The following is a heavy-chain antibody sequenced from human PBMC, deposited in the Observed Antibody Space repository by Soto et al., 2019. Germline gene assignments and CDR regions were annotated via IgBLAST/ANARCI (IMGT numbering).Heavy chain of an antibody. CDR3: AREGPLGYCSGGSCQRRGNWFDP. J-gene: IGHJ5*02. CDR1: GGSISSGGYY. CDR2: IYYSGST. V-gene: IGHV4-31*03. D-gene: IGHD2-15*01. Sequence: PSETLSLTCTVSGGSISSGGYYWSWIRQHPGKGLEWIGYIYYSGSTYYNPSLKSRVTISVDTSKNQFSLKLSSVTAADTAVYYCAREGPLGYCSGGSCQRRGNWFDPWGQGTLVTVSS.